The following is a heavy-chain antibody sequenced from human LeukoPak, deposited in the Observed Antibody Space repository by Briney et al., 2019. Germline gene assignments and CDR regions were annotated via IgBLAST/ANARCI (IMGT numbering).Heavy chain of an antibody. V-gene: IGHV3-21*01. CDR2: ISSSSSYI. CDR1: GFTFSSYS. D-gene: IGHD3-22*01. CDR3: ARAYYYDSSGYYGPDY. Sequence: GGSLRLSCAASGFTFSSYSMNWVRQAPGKGLEWVSSISSSSSYIYYADSVKGRFTISRDNAKNSLHLQMNSLRAEDTAVYYCARAYYYDSSGYYGPDYWGQGTLVTVSS. J-gene: IGHJ4*02.